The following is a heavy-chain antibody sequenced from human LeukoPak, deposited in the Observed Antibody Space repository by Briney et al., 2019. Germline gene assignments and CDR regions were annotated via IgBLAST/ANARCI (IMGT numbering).Heavy chain of an antibody. Sequence: ASVKVCCKASGYTCTNYYMHWVRQAPGQGLEWMGIINPSGGSTSYAQKFQGRVTMTRYTSTRIVYMELSSLRSEDTAVYYCARWGASGLALIYYYGMDVWGQGTTVTVSS. CDR1: GYTCTNYY. CDR3: ARWGASGLALIYYYGMDV. D-gene: IGHD3/OR15-3a*01. J-gene: IGHJ6*02. CDR2: INPSGGST. V-gene: IGHV1-46*01.